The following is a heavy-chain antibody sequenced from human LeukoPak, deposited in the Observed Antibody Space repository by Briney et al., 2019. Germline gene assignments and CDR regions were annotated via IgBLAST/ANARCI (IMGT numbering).Heavy chain of an antibody. Sequence: SETLSLTCTVSGYSISSGYYWGWIRQPPGKGLEWIGSIYHSGNTYYNPSLKSRVTISVDTSKNQFSLKLSSVTAADTAVYYCAREMSTANFDYWGQGTLVTVSS. CDR1: GYSISSGYY. CDR3: AREMSTANFDY. V-gene: IGHV4-38-2*02. CDR2: IYHSGNT. D-gene: IGHD5/OR15-5a*01. J-gene: IGHJ4*02.